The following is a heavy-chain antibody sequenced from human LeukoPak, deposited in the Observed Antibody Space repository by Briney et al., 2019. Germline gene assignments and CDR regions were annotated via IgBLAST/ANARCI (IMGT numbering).Heavy chain of an antibody. D-gene: IGHD3-10*01. CDR2: MYPDSGNT. CDR3: ATVPVTMVRGAHWFDP. V-gene: IGHV1-8*01. Sequence: ASVRVSCKASGYTFTSYEINWVRQAPGQGLEWMGHMYPDSGNTGYAQTFQGRVTMTRDTSISTAYMELSSLRSEDTAVYYCATVPVTMVRGAHWFDPWGQGTLVTVSS. CDR1: GYTFTSYE. J-gene: IGHJ5*02.